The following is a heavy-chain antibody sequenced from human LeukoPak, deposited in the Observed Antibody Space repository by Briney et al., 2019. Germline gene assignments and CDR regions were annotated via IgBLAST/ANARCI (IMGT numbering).Heavy chain of an antibody. V-gene: IGHV1-2*02. CDR1: GYTFTGYY. CDR3: ARVPLIVGATADDY. CDR2: INPNSGGT. Sequence: GASVKVSCKASGYTFTGYYMHWVRQAPGQGLEWMGWINPNSGGTNYAQKFQGRVTMTRDTPISTAYMELSRLRSDDTAVYYCARVPLIVGATADDYWGQGTLVTVSS. J-gene: IGHJ4*02. D-gene: IGHD1-26*01.